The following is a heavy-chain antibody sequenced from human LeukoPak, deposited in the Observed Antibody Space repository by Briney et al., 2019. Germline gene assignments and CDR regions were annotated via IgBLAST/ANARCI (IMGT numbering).Heavy chain of an antibody. D-gene: IGHD3-10*01. CDR2: IYYSGST. Sequence: SETLSLTGTVSGGSISSSSYYWGWIRQPPGKGLEWIGSIYYSGSTYYNPSLKSRVTISVDTSKNQFSLKLSSVTAADTAVYYCARPVNYYGSFDYWGQGTLVTVSS. CDR1: GGSISSSSYY. CDR3: ARPVNYYGSFDY. J-gene: IGHJ4*02. V-gene: IGHV4-39*01.